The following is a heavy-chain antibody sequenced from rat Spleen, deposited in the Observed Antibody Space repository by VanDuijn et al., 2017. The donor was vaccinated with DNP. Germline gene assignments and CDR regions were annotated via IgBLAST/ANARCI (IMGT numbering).Heavy chain of an antibody. CDR1: GYTFTTYY. V-gene: IGHV1-43*01. J-gene: IGHJ2*01. CDR2: ISTGSGGT. Sequence: QVQLQQSGAELAKPGSSVKISCKASGYTFTTYYISWIKQTTGQGLEYIGYISTGSGGTNYNEKFKGKATLTIDKSSSTAFMQLSSLTPDDSAVYYCATETNYYSGDVGYFDYWGQGLIVTVSS. D-gene: IGHD1-1*01. CDR3: ATETNYYSGDVGYFDY.